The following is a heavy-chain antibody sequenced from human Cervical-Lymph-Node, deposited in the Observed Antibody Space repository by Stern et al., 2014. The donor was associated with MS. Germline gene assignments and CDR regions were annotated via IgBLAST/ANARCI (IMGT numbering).Heavy chain of an antibody. Sequence: VQLVESGGGVVQPGRSLRLSCAASGFTFSSYGMHWVRQAPGKGLEWVAVISYSGSNQYSADSVKGRFPISRDNSKNTLYLQMNSLRAEDTAVYYCAKDLGGSYYHYYYGMDVWGQGTTVTVSS. D-gene: IGHD1-26*01. J-gene: IGHJ6*02. CDR2: ISYSGSNQ. CDR1: GFTFSSYG. CDR3: AKDLGGSYYHYYYGMDV. V-gene: IGHV3-30*18.